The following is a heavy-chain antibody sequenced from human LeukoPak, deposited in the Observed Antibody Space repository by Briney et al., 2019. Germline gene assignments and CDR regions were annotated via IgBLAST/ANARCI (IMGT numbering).Heavy chain of an antibody. J-gene: IGHJ4*02. D-gene: IGHD3-10*01. CDR3: ARGHPIAITMVRGAQIDY. CDR2: TNPSGGST. V-gene: IGHV1-46*01. Sequence: GASVKVSCKASGYTFTSYYMHWVRQAPGQGLEWMGITNPSGGSTSYAQKFQGRVTMTRDTSTSTVYMELSSLRSEDTAVYYCARGHPIAITMVRGAQIDYWGQGTLVTVSS. CDR1: GYTFTSYY.